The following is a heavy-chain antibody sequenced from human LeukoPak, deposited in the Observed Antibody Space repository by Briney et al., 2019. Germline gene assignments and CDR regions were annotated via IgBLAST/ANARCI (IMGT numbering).Heavy chain of an antibody. CDR1: GFTFSTYG. Sequence: GRSLRLSCAASGFTFSTYGMHWARQAPGKGLEWAALILYDGNNKYYADSVKGRFTISRDNSKNTLYLQMNSLRAEDTAVYYCAKGLSYDSSGYYYLNYWGQGTLVTVSS. CDR3: AKGLSYDSSGYYYLNY. V-gene: IGHV3-30*18. D-gene: IGHD3-22*01. J-gene: IGHJ4*02. CDR2: ILYDGNNK.